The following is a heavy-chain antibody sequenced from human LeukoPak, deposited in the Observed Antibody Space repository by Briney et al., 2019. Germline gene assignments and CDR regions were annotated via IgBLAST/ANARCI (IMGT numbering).Heavy chain of an antibody. V-gene: IGHV3-23*01. CDR2: INANSGTT. CDR1: GFAFSVYA. J-gene: IGHJ5*01. D-gene: IGHD6-19*01. Sequence: GGSLRLPCTASGFAFSVYAMSWLRQPPGKGLEWVSTINANSGTTSYAASVRGRFTISRDNSKNTLYLQLNTLRADDTATYYCAKPISGGLAVTADWFHPWGQGTLVVVSS. CDR3: AKPISGGLAVTADWFHP.